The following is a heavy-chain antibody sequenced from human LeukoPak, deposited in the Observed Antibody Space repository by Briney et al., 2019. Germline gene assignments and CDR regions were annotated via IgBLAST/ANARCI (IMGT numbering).Heavy chain of an antibody. V-gene: IGHV3-11*01. CDR3: ATYYDILTGYHFDY. J-gene: IGHJ4*02. D-gene: IGHD3-9*01. Sequence: TGGSLRLSCAASGFTFSDYYMSWIRQAPGKGLEWVSYISSSGTTIYYADSVKGRFTISRDNAKNSLYLQMNSLRAEDTAVYYCATYYDILTGYHFDYWGQGTLVTVSS. CDR1: GFTFSDYY. CDR2: ISSSGTTI.